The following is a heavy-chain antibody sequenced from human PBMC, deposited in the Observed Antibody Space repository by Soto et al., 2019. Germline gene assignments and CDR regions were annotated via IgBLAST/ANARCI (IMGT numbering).Heavy chain of an antibody. CDR1: GFSFGSYA. CDR3: ARAPYFYYGLDV. CDR2: IHEGDDKT. J-gene: IGHJ6*02. V-gene: IGHV3-23*01. Sequence: EVQLLESGGALVQPGGSLRLSCIASGFSFGSYAMSWVRQAPGKGLEWVSGIHEGDDKTFYADSVKGRFTISRDNSKNTLHLQISSLRAEDAAIYYCARAPYFYYGLDVWGQGTTVTVSS.